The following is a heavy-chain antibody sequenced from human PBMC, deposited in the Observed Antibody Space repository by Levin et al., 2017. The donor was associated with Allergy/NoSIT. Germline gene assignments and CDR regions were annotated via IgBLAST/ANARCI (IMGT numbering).Heavy chain of an antibody. CDR3: ARDLGTGWYVNAFEI. J-gene: IGHJ3*02. CDR1: GYTFRVYG. D-gene: IGHD6-19*01. V-gene: IGHV1-18*01. CDR2: ISPNNGHT. Sequence: ASVKVSCKASGYTFRVYGIIWVRQAPGEGLEWLGWISPNNGHTKVSHKVQGRVTMTTDASTTTAYLDIRSLTSDDTAVYYCARDLGTGWYVNAFEIWGQAALVSASS.